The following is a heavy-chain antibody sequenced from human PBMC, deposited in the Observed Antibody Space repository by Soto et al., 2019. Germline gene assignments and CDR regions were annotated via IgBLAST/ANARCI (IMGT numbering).Heavy chain of an antibody. J-gene: IGHJ5*02. CDR2: IYYSGST. CDR3: ARAHRRYWFDP. V-gene: IGHV4-59*01. CDR1: GGSISSYY. Sequence: SETLSLTCTVSGGSISSYYWSWIRQPPGKGLEWIGYIYYSGSTNYNPSLKSRVTISVDTSKNQLSLKLSSVTAADTAVYYCARAHRRYWFDPWGQGTLVTVSS.